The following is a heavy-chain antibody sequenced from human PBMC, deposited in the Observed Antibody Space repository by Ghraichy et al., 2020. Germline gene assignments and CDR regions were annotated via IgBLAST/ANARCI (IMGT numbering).Heavy chain of an antibody. Sequence: SGPTLVKPTQTLTLTCTFSGFSLSTSGVGVGWIRQPPGKALECLALIYWDDDKRYSPSLKNRLTITKDTSKNQVVLTMTNMDLVDTATYYCAHNFYSGYDRADWYFDLWGRGTLVTVSS. CDR1: GFSLSTSGVG. D-gene: IGHD5-12*01. CDR3: AHNFYSGYDRADWYFDL. J-gene: IGHJ2*01. CDR2: IYWDDDK. V-gene: IGHV2-5*02.